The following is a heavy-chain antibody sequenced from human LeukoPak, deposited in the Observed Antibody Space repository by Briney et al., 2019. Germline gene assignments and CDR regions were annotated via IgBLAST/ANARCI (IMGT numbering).Heavy chain of an antibody. CDR2: INPNSGGT. D-gene: IGHD5-12*01. CDR3: ARDINGYDPDY. Sequence: GAAVKDTRLGSGYTLTGYHMHGVRQAPAKGLAWMGWINPNSGGTNYAQKFQGRVTMTRDTSISTAYMELSRLRSDATAVYYCARDINGYDPDYGGQGTLVTVSS. CDR1: GYTLTGYH. V-gene: IGHV1-2*02. J-gene: IGHJ4*02.